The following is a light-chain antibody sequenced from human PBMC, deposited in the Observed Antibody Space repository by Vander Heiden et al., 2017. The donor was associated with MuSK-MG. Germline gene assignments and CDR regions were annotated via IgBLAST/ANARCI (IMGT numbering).Light chain of an antibody. V-gene: IGKV3-20*01. CDR3: QQDCSSPKT. J-gene: IGKJ1*01. Sequence: IVLTQSPGTLSLSPGEIATLSCRASQSVSSSYLAWYQQKPGQAPRLLIYGTSSRATGIPDRFSGSGSGTDFTLTISRLEPEDFAVYYCQQDCSSPKTFGQGTKVEIK. CDR1: QSVSSSY. CDR2: GTS.